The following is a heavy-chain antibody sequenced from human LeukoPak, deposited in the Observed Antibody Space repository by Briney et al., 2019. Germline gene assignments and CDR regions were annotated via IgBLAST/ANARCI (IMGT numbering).Heavy chain of an antibody. J-gene: IGHJ6*02. CDR1: GYTFTSYG. CDR2: ISAYNGNT. V-gene: IGHV1-18*01. Sequence: ASVKVSCKASGYTFTSYGISWVRQAPGQGLEWMGWISAYNGNTNYAQKLQGRVTMTTDTSTSTAYMELRSLRSDDTAVYYCAILLHRGNYYYYGMDVWGQGTTVTVSS. CDR3: AILLHRGNYYYYGMDV. D-gene: IGHD2-15*01.